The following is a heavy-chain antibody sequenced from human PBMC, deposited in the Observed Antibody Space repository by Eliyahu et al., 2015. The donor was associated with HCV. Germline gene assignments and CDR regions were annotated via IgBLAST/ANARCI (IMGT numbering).Heavy chain of an antibody. CDR3: ARVLQGAARAFDC. Sequence: QVQLHESGPGLVKPSGTLSVSCNVSGGSINTDYWWTWVRQPPGKGLEWIGEILFGGGPTYSPSLKSRVTMSVDESKNQFSLSLTSVSAADTAIYYCARVLQGAARAFDCWGQGTLVTVSS. CDR1: GGSINTDYW. D-gene: IGHD6-25*01. J-gene: IGHJ4*02. CDR2: ILFGGGP. V-gene: IGHV4-4*02.